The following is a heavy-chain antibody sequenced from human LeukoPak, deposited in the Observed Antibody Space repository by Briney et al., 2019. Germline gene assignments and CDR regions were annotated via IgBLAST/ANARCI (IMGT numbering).Heavy chain of an antibody. CDR2: ISSSSSYI. V-gene: IGHV3-21*04. J-gene: IGHJ4*02. Sequence: GGSLRLSCAASGFTFSSYSMNWVRQAPGKGLEWVSSISSSSSYIYYADSVKGRFTISRDNAKNSLYLQMNSLRAEDTAVYYCAKDVVSGSYFGYWGQGTLVTVSS. D-gene: IGHD1-26*01. CDR3: AKDVVSGSYFGY. CDR1: GFTFSSYS.